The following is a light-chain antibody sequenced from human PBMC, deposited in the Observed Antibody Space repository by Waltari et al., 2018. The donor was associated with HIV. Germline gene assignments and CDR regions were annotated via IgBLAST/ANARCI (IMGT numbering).Light chain of an antibody. CDR1: TSAVGPYDF. V-gene: IGLV2-14*01. J-gene: IGLJ1*01. Sequence: QSALTQPAFVSGAPGPPITLPCPATTSAVGPYDFVSRYQQHPGNAPKLLISQSFHPASGISDRFSASRSGNTASLTISGLQPEDEADYYCCAYASTNSPYYIFGGGTTVT. CDR3: CAYASTNSPYYI. CDR2: QSF.